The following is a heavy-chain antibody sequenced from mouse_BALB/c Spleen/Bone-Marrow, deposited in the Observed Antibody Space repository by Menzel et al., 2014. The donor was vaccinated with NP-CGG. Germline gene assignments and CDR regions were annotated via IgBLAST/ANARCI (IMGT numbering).Heavy chain of an antibody. J-gene: IGHJ4*01. Sequence: QVQLQQSGPELVRPGASVKMSCRASDYTFTSYWMHWVKQRPGQGLEWIGMIDPSNSETRLNQKFKDKAALNVDKSSNTAYMHLSSLTSEDSAVYYCARTFQPRRAMDYWGQGSSVTVSS. D-gene: IGHD6-1*01. CDR2: IDPSNSET. CDR1: DYTFTSYW. CDR3: ARTFQPRRAMDY. V-gene: IGHV1-74*01.